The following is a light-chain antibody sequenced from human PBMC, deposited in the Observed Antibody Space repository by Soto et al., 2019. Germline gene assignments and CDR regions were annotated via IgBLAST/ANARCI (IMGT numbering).Light chain of an antibody. CDR1: QSVSSTH. Sequence: EIVWTQSPGTLSLSPGERPSLSCRASQSVSSTHLAWYQQKPGQAPRLXIYDASSRATGVPAGFRGSGSGTEFTLSISGLQSEDFAVYFCQQYNNWPFSFGQGTRLEI. J-gene: IGKJ5*01. CDR2: DAS. V-gene: IGKV3-15*01. CDR3: QQYNNWPFS.